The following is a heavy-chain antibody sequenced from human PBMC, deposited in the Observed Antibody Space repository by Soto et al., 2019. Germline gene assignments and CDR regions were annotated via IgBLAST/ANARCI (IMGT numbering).Heavy chain of an antibody. CDR1: GGSISSYY. J-gene: IGHJ6*02. V-gene: IGHV4-59*08. CDR3: AGDSYGMDV. Sequence: PSETLSLTCTVSGGSISSYYWNWMRRPPGKGLEWIGCIHYSRNTNYNPSLKSRVTISVDTSKNQFSLKVTSVTAADTAVYYCAGDSYGMDVWGQGTSVTVSS. CDR2: IHYSRNT.